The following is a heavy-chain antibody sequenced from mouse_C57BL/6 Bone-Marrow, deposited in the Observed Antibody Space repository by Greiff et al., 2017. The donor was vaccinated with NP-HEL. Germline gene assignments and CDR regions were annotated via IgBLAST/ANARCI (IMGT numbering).Heavy chain of an antibody. CDR1: GFTFSDYY. CDR3: ARHEDGYYERFAD. Sequence: EVKLMESGGGLVQPGGSLKLSCAASGFTFSDYYMYWVRQTPEKRLEWVAYISNGGGSTYYPDTVKGRFTISRDKAKNTLYLQMSRLKSEDTAMYYCARHEDGYYERFADWGQGTLVTVSA. J-gene: IGHJ3*01. V-gene: IGHV5-12*01. D-gene: IGHD2-3*01. CDR2: ISNGGGST.